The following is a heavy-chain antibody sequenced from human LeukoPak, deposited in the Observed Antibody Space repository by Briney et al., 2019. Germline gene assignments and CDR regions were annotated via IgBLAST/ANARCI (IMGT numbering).Heavy chain of an antibody. V-gene: IGHV3-9*01. CDR3: AKDSDI. Sequence: GRSLRLSCAASGFTFDDYAMHWVRQAPGKGLEWVSGIGWNSGSIGYADSVKGRFTISRDNAKNSLCLQMNSLRAEDTALYYCAKDSDIWGQGTMVTVSS. CDR1: GFTFDDYA. CDR2: IGWNSGSI. J-gene: IGHJ3*02.